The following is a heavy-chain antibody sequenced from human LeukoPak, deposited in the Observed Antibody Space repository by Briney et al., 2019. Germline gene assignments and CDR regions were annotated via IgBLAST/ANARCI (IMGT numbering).Heavy chain of an antibody. D-gene: IGHD6-13*01. CDR1: GYTFTTYG. Sequence: ASVKVSCKASGYTFTTYGVTWVRQAPRQGLEWMGWISAYNGDTKYAQKFQGRITMTTDMSTSTANLEVRGLRSDDTAVYYCARDHSSSCQLLDYWGQGTLVTISS. V-gene: IGHV1-18*01. CDR3: ARDHSSSCQLLDY. J-gene: IGHJ4*02. CDR2: ISAYNGDT.